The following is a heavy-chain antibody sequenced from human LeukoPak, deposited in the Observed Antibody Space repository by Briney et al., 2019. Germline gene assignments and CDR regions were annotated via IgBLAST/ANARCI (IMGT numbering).Heavy chain of an antibody. J-gene: IGHJ6*03. V-gene: IGHV3-23*01. CDR1: GFTFSSYA. CDR2: ISGSGGST. CDR3: AKAPRGIVVVPAAIHYYYYMDV. D-gene: IGHD2-2*01. Sequence: GGSLRLSCAASGFTFSSYAMSWGRQAPGEGRGGVSAISGSGGSTYYADSVKGRFTISRDNSKNTLYLQMHSLSAEAPAVYYCAKAPRGIVVVPAAIHYYYYMDVWGKGTTVTVSS.